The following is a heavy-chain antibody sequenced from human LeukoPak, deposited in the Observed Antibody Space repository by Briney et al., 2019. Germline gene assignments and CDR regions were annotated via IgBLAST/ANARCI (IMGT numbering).Heavy chain of an antibody. V-gene: IGHV3-33*06. CDR1: GFTFSGYG. Sequence: GRSLRLSCAASGFTFSGYGMHWVRQAPGKGLEWVAVIWYDGSNKYYADSVKGRFTISRDNPKNTLYLQMNSLRAEDTAVYYCAKDPSYCSSTSCSGYMDVWGKGTTVTVSS. J-gene: IGHJ6*03. D-gene: IGHD2-2*01. CDR2: IWYDGSNK. CDR3: AKDPSYCSSTSCSGYMDV.